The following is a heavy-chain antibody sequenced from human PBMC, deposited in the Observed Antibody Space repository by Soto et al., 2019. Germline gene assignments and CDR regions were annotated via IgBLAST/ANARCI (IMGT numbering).Heavy chain of an antibody. CDR3: ARDGYDGSGSPYPAY. CDR1: GGSMREYF. J-gene: IGHJ4*02. CDR2: IYYLGST. Sequence: SETLSLTCSVSGGSMREYFWSWIRQSPGKGLEWIGYIYYLGSTDYNPSLKSRVTISVDTSKRQFSLRLTSVTAADTAVYCCARDGYDGSGSPYPAYWGPGTQVTVSS. V-gene: IGHV4-59*01. D-gene: IGHD3-10*01.